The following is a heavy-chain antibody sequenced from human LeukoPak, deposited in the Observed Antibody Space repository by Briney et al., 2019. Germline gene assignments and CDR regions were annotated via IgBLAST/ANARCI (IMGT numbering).Heavy chain of an antibody. J-gene: IGHJ4*02. CDR3: ARDPKKVLLWFGESDNYFDY. CDR2: IYYSGST. D-gene: IGHD3-10*01. Sequence: SETLSLTCTVSGGSISSSSYYWGWIRQPPGKGLEWIGSIYYSGSTYYNPSLKSRVTISVDTSKNQFSLKLSSVTAADTAVYYCARDPKKVLLWFGESDNYFDYWGQGTLVTVSS. V-gene: IGHV4-39*07. CDR1: GGSISSSSYY.